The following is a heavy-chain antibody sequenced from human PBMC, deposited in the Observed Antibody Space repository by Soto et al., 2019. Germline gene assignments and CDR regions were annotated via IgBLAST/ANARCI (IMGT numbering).Heavy chain of an antibody. J-gene: IGHJ6*02. D-gene: IGHD3-3*01. CDR2: IYHSGTT. V-gene: IGHV4-38-2*01. CDR3: ARDFSGEYADYYYGMDV. CDR1: GYSIGSAYY. Sequence: SETLSLTCAVSGYSIGSAYYWGWIRQPPGKGLEGIGKIYHSGTTYYNPSLESRVTISVDTSNNQFSLKLNFVTAAATAVYYCARDFSGEYADYYYGMDVWGQGTTVTVSS.